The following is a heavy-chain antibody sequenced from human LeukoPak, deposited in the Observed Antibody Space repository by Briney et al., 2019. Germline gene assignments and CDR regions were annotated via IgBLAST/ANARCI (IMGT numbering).Heavy chain of an antibody. V-gene: IGHV4-39*07. D-gene: IGHD3-3*01. Sequence: SETLSLTCTVSGDSVTNTRYYWGWIRQPPGKGLEWIGTIYYTGDTYYNPSLKSRVTISVDTSKNQFSLKLSSVTAADTAVYYCASQYYDFWSGSRPYFDYWGQGTLVTVSS. CDR1: GDSVTNTRYY. J-gene: IGHJ4*02. CDR2: IYYTGDT. CDR3: ASQYYDFWSGSRPYFDY.